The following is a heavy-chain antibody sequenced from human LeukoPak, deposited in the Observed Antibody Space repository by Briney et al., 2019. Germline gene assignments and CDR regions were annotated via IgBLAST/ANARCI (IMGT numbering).Heavy chain of an antibody. CDR2: IYPGDSDT. D-gene: IGHD2-15*01. CDR3: ARLGSVHPGEIYCSGGSCYPSYYYYYGMDV. J-gene: IGHJ6*02. CDR1: GYSFTSYW. V-gene: IGHV5-51*01. Sequence: GESLKISCKGSGYSFTSYWIGWVRQMPGKGLEWMGIIYPGDSDTRYSPSFQGQVTISADKSISTAYLQWSSLKASDTAMYYCARLGSVHPGEIYCSGGSCYPSYYYYYGMDVWGQGTTVTVSS.